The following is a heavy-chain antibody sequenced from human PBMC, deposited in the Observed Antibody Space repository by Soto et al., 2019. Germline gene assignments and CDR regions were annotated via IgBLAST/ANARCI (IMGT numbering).Heavy chain of an antibody. CDR1: GGSISSSSYY. J-gene: IGHJ4*02. CDR2: IYYSGST. Sequence: QLQLQESGPGLVKPSETLSLTCTVSGGSISSSSYYWGWIRQPPGTGLEWIGSIYYSGSTYYNPSLNSRVTISVDTSKNQFSLKLSSVTAADTAVYYCARTYYDFWSGYYDYFDYWGQGTLVTVSS. D-gene: IGHD3-3*01. CDR3: ARTYYDFWSGYYDYFDY. V-gene: IGHV4-39*01.